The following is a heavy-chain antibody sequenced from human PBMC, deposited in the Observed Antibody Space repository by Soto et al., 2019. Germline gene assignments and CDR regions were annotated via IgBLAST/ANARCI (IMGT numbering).Heavy chain of an antibody. D-gene: IGHD5-12*01. Sequence: EESLKISCKGSGYSFTSYWIGWVRQMPGKGLEWMGIIYPGDSDTRYSPSFQGQVTIAADKSMSTAYLQWSSLKASDTAMYYCARRRDGYNYLAFNIWGQGTKVTVSS. V-gene: IGHV5-51*01. CDR1: GYSFTSYW. CDR3: ARRRDGYNYLAFNI. CDR2: IYPGDSDT. J-gene: IGHJ3*02.